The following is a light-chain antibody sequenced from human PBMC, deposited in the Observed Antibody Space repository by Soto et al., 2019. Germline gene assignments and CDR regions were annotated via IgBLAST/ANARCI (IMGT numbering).Light chain of an antibody. Sequence: QSALTQPASMSGSPGQSITISCTGTSSDVGGYNYVSWYQQHPGKAPKLMIYEVSNRPSGVSNRFSGSKSGNTASLTISGLLAEDEADYYCSSFTSTSTYFGTGTKVTVL. J-gene: IGLJ1*01. CDR1: SSDVGGYNY. CDR2: EVS. V-gene: IGLV2-14*01. CDR3: SSFTSTSTY.